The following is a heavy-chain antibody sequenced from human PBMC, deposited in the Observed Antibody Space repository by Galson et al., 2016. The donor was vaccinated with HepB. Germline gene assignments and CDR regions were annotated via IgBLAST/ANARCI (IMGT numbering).Heavy chain of an antibody. V-gene: IGHV2-5*04. J-gene: IGHJ4*02. CDR1: GFSLNASRLD. D-gene: IGHD1-7*01. CDR2: IYWDVDK. Sequence: PALVKPTQTLTLTCSFSGFSLNASRLDVAWIRQPPGKALEWLALIYWDVDKRYSPSLQSRLTITKDTSKNQVVLTMTDMDPVDTGTYFCLRVRDGLELYFDSWGQGTLVTVSS. CDR3: LRVRDGLELYFDS.